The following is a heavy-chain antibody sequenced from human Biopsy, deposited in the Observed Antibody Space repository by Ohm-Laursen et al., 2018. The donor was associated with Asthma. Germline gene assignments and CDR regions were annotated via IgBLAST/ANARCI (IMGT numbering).Heavy chain of an antibody. CDR3: AKITTDRQKTNNWFDP. V-gene: IGHV3-23*01. CDR1: GFAFNNSS. Sequence: SLRLSCSSSGFAFNNSSMTWVRQAPGKGLEWVSSISASGVRTFYADSVMGRFTVSRDNSRNTLYLQLSTLRVEDTAVYFCAKITTDRQKTNNWFDPWGQGTLVTVSS. J-gene: IGHJ5*02. D-gene: IGHD3-22*01. CDR2: ISASGVRT.